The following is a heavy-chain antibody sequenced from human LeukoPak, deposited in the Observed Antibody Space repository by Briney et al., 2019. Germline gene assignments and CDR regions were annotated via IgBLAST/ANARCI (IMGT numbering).Heavy chain of an antibody. Sequence: SETLSLTCAVYGGSFSGYYWSWIRQPPGKGLEWIGEINHSGSTNYNPSLKSRVTISVDTSKNQFSLKLSSVTAADTAVYYCAGTGYSSNRTPDWGQGTLVTVSS. J-gene: IGHJ4*02. CDR2: INHSGST. CDR3: AGTGYSSNRTPD. V-gene: IGHV4-34*01. CDR1: GGSFSGYY. D-gene: IGHD6-13*01.